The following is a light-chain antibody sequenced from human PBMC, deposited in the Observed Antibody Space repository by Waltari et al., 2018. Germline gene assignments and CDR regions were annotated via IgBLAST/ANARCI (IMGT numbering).Light chain of an antibody. CDR3: QQYNNWLTWT. V-gene: IGKV3-15*01. Sequence: ETVMTQSPATLSVSPGERATLSCRASQRVSSNLAWYQQKPGQAPRLLSYGAATRATGIPARFSGSGSGTEFTLTISSLQSEDFAVYYCQQYNNWLTWTFGQGTKVEIK. CDR1: QRVSSN. CDR2: GAA. J-gene: IGKJ1*01.